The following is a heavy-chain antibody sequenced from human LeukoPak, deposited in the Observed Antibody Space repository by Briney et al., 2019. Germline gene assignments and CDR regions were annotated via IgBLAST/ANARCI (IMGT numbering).Heavy chain of an antibody. CDR3: ARVFSGEYGDSGSDY. Sequence: ASVKVSCKASGGTFSSYAISWVRQAPGQGLEWMGIINPSGGSTSYAQKFQGRVAMTRDTSTSTVYMELSSLRSEDTAVYYCARVFSGEYGDSGSDYWGQGTLVTVSS. D-gene: IGHD4-17*01. J-gene: IGHJ4*02. CDR1: GGTFSSYA. V-gene: IGHV1-46*01. CDR2: INPSGGST.